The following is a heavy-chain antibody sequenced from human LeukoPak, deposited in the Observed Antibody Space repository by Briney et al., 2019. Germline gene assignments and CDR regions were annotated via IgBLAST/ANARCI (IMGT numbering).Heavy chain of an antibody. CDR3: ARRGLQVKAFDI. V-gene: IGHV5-51*01. Sequence: GESLKTSCKGSGYRFTSYWIGWVRPMPGKGMEWRGIIYPGDSDTRYSPSFHGQFTISADKSISTAYLQWSSLKASDTAMYYRARRGLQVKAFDIWGQGTMVTVSS. CDR2: IYPGDSDT. CDR1: GYRFTSYW. D-gene: IGHD5-24*01. J-gene: IGHJ3*02.